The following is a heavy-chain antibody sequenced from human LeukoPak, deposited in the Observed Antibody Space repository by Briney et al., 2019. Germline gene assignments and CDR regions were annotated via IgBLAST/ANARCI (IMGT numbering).Heavy chain of an antibody. Sequence: SETLSLTCTVSGGSISSYYWSWIRQPPGRALEWIGYIYYSGSTNYNPSLKSRVTISVDTSKNQFSLKLSSVTAADTAVYYCARVLTSCIDYWGQGTLVTVSS. CDR3: ARVLTSCIDY. J-gene: IGHJ4*02. CDR2: IYYSGST. CDR1: GGSISSYY. V-gene: IGHV4-59*01. D-gene: IGHD2-2*01.